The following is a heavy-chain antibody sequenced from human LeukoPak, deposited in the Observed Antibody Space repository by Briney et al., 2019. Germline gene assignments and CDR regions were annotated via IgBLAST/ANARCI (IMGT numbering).Heavy chain of an antibody. Sequence: NSSETLSLTCTVSGGSISSSSYYWGWIRQPPGKGLEWIGSIYYSGSTYYNPSLKSRVTISVDTSKNQFSLRLSSVTAADTAVYYCARLRSDSSGYYSPTPGSGAFDIWGQGTMVTVSS. CDR3: ARLRSDSSGYYSPTPGSGAFDI. CDR2: IYYSGST. CDR1: GGSISSSSYY. D-gene: IGHD3-22*01. V-gene: IGHV4-39*01. J-gene: IGHJ3*02.